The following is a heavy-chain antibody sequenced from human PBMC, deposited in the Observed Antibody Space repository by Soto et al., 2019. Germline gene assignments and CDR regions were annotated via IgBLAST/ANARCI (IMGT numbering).Heavy chain of an antibody. D-gene: IGHD3-9*01. J-gene: IGHJ5*02. CDR1: GYTYSNYG. CDR3: VRDYDMCGEDCFDP. V-gene: IGHV1-18*01. CDR2: ISDFEAGA. Sequence: QVQLVQSGTEVKKPGASVKVSCKASGYTYSNYGISWVRQAPGQGLEWMGWISDFEAGANYGQKFQGKVTLTIDTSTATAYMELRRLTSDDTAVYYCVRDYDMCGEDCFDPWGQGTLVIVSS.